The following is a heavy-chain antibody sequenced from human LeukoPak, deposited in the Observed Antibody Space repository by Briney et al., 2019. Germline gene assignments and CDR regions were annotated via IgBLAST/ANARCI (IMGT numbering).Heavy chain of an antibody. CDR3: ARDSAAAGYDYYGMDV. V-gene: IGHV3-11*01. D-gene: IGHD6-13*01. CDR2: ISNSGSTI. J-gene: IGHJ6*02. Sequence: GGSLRLSCAAPGFTFSDYYMSWVRQAPGKGLEWVSYISNSGSTIYYADSVKGRFTISRDNAKNSLYLQMNSLRAEDTAVYYCARDSAAAGYDYYGMDVWGQGTTVTVSS. CDR1: GFTFSDYY.